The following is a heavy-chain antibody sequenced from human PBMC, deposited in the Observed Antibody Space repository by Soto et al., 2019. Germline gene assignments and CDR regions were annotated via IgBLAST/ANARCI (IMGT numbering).Heavy chain of an antibody. D-gene: IGHD5-18*01. Sequence: PGGSLRLSCAASGFTFSSYGMHWVRQAPGKGLEWVAVISHDGSNKYYADSVKGRFTISRDNSKNTLYLQMNSLRAEDTAVYYCAKVGTAMAVYYYGMDVWGQGTTVTVSS. CDR2: ISHDGSNK. CDR1: GFTFSSYG. J-gene: IGHJ6*02. V-gene: IGHV3-30*18. CDR3: AKVGTAMAVYYYGMDV.